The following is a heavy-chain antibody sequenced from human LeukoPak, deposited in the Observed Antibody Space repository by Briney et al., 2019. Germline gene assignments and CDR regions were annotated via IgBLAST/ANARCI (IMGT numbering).Heavy chain of an antibody. Sequence: SETLSLTCTVSGGSIINYYWSWIRQPPGKGLEWIGYIYHSGDTNHNPSLKSRVTISTDTSKNQFSLELSSVTAADTAVYYCARHPFATPFDYWGQGILVTVSS. D-gene: IGHD2-15*01. CDR3: ARHPFATPFDY. V-gene: IGHV4-59*08. CDR2: IYHSGDT. CDR1: GGSIINYY. J-gene: IGHJ4*02.